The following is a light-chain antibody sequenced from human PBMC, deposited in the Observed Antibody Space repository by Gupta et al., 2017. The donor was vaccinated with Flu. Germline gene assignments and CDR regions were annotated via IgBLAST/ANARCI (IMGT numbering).Light chain of an antibody. J-gene: IGKJ2*01. CDR2: GAS. CDR3: QQDHNWPHS. Sequence: QQSPGQAPRLLIYGASTRATGVPARFSGSGSGTEFTLTIDSLESEDLAFYFCQQDHNWPHSFGQGTKVEI. V-gene: IGKV3-15*01.